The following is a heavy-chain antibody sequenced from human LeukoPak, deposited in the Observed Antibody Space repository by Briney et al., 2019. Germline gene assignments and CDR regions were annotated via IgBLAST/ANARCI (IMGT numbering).Heavy chain of an antibody. J-gene: IGHJ4*02. D-gene: IGHD4-17*01. Sequence: ASVTVSYKASGYTFTIYGISWVRQAPGQGGEGMGWISVYNGNTNSAQKLQGRVTMTTDTSTSTAYMELRSLRSDDTAVYYCARRAIYGDYDYWGQGTLVTVSS. CDR1: GYTFTIYG. CDR2: ISVYNGNT. CDR3: ARRAIYGDYDY. V-gene: IGHV1-18*01.